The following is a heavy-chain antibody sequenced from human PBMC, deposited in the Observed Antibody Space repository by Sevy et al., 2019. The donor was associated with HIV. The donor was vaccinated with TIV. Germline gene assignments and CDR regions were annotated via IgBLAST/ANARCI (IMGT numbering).Heavy chain of an antibody. V-gene: IGHV4-30-4*01. J-gene: IGHJ5*02. D-gene: IGHD2-2*01. CDR3: ARYWLSTSPHNWFDP. CDR1: GGSISSGDYY. Sequence: SETLSLTCTVSGGSISSGDYYWTWIRQSPGKGLEWIGYIYYSGTTYYNPSLKSRVTISVDTSKNQFSLRLSSVTAAATAVYYCARYWLSTSPHNWFDPWGQGTLVTVSS. CDR2: IYYSGTT.